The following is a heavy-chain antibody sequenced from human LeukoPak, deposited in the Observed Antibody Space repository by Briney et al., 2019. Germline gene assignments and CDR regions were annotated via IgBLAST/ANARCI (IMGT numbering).Heavy chain of an antibody. J-gene: IGHJ4*02. CDR1: GFTFSSYG. Sequence: GGSLRLSCAASGFTFSSYGMHWVRQAPGKGLEWVAVISYDGSNKYYADSVKGRFTISRDNSKNTLYLQMNSLRAEDTAVYYCAKGGTYGGGADYWGQGTLVTVSS. D-gene: IGHD1-26*01. CDR2: ISYDGSNK. CDR3: AKGGTYGGGADY. V-gene: IGHV3-30*18.